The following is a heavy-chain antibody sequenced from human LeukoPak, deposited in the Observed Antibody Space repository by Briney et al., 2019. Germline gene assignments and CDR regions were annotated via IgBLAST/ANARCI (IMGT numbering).Heavy chain of an antibody. D-gene: IGHD5-12*01. CDR3: ATERGSRYSGYDLGY. CDR1: GYTFTGYC. J-gene: IGHJ4*02. V-gene: IGHV1-2*06. CDR2: INPNSVIT. Sequence: ASVKVSCKTSGYTFTGYCIHWVRQAPGQGLEWMGRINPNSVITSYAQKFQGRVTMTRDTSVSTAYMELSRLRPDDTAVYYCATERGSRYSGYDLGYWGQGTLVTVSS.